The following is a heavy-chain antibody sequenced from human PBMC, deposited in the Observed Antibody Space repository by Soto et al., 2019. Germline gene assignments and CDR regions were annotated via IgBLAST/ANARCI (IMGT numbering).Heavy chain of an antibody. D-gene: IGHD3-3*01. J-gene: IGHJ4*02. Sequence: SETLSLTCTVSGGSISSYYWSWVRQPPGKGLEWIGYIYYSGSTNYNPSLKSRVTISVDTSKNQFSLKLSSVTAADTAVYYCARSLRFLDYFDYWGQGTLVTVSS. CDR3: ARSLRFLDYFDY. CDR1: GGSISSYY. V-gene: IGHV4-59*01. CDR2: IYYSGST.